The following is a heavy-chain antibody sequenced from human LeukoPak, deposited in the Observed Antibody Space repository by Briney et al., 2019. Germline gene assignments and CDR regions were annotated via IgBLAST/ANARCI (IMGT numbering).Heavy chain of an antibody. CDR2: IYPGDSDT. V-gene: IGHV5-51*01. CDR3: ARRAYSHERFVP. J-gene: IGHJ5*02. D-gene: IGHD5-12*01. Sequence: GESLKISYKASGYTFTNYWIGWVRKMRGKGLEWMGTIYPGDSDTRYSPSFQGQVTISADMSISTAYLQWTSLRASDTAMYFYARRAYSHERFVPWGQGTVVTVSS. CDR1: GYTFTNYW.